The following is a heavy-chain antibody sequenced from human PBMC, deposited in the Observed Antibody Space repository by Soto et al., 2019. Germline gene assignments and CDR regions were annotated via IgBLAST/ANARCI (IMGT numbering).Heavy chain of an antibody. Sequence: QVQLVQSGAEVKKPGASVKVSCKASGYTFTGYYMHWVRQAPGQGLEWMGWINPNSGGTNYARKLQGRVPRLRDTSISPDYMEMSRMRSDDTAVYYCASKGAGVYDMWRRGNITIKNDAFDIWGQGTMDTVSS. D-gene: IGHD3-3*01. J-gene: IGHJ3*02. V-gene: IGHV1-2*02. CDR3: ASKGAGVYDMWRRGNITIKNDAFDI. CDR1: GYTFTGYY. CDR2: INPNSGGT.